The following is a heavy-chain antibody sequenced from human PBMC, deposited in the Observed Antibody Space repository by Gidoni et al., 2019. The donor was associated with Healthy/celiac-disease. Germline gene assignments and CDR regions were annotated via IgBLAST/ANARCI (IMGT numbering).Heavy chain of an antibody. D-gene: IGHD6-19*01. J-gene: IGHJ4*02. Sequence: EVQLLESGGGLVQPGGSLRLSCAASGFTFSSYAMSWVRPAPGKGLQWVSAISGSGGSTYYADSVKGRFTISRDNSKSTLYLQMNSLRAEDTAVYYCAKVIAVASKVPSAFDYWGQGTLVTVSS. CDR1: GFTFSSYA. CDR3: AKVIAVASKVPSAFDY. CDR2: ISGSGGST. V-gene: IGHV3-23*01.